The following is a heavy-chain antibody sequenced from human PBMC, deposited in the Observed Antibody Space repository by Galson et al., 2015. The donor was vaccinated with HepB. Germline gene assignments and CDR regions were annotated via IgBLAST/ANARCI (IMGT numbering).Heavy chain of an antibody. V-gene: IGHV3-23*01. J-gene: IGHJ4*02. D-gene: IGHD7-27*01. CDR1: GFRFTKYS. Sequence: SLRLSCATSGFRFTKYSMSWVRQAPGKGLQWVSAITGGGGRTYYADSVKGRFTTSRNSSSNTVFLLMTSLRVDDTAVYYCAKVEILGSTPHYFDYLGQGTLVTVSS. CDR3: AKVEILGSTPHYFDY. CDR2: ITGGGGRT.